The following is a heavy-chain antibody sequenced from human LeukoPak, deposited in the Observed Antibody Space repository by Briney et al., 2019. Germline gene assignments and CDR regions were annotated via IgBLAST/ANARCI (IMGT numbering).Heavy chain of an antibody. CDR2: ITAYNGNT. J-gene: IGHJ4*02. CDR3: ARGLAWGSERSGYYYLPDY. CDR1: GYTFTTYG. Sequence: GASVKVSCKASGYTFTTYGISWVRQAPGQGLEWMGWITAYNGNTHYAQKLQGRVTLTTDTPTSTAYMELSSMRSDDTAVYDCARGLAWGSERSGYYYLPDYWGQGTLVTVSS. D-gene: IGHD3-3*01. V-gene: IGHV1-18*01.